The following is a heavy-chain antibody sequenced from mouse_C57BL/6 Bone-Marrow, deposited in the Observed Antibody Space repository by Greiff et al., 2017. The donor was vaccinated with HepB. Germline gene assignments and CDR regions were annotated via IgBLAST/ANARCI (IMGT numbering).Heavy chain of an antibody. CDR3: VRHQYGYDDA. Sequence: GGGLVPPKGSLKLSCAASGFSFNTYAMNWVRQAPGKGLEWVARIRSKSNNYATYYADSVKDRFTISRDDSESMLYLQMNNLKTEDTAMYYCVRHQYGYDDAGGQGTLVTVSA. J-gene: IGHJ3*01. CDR1: GFSFNTYA. D-gene: IGHD2-2*01. V-gene: IGHV10-1*01. CDR2: IRSKSNNYAT.